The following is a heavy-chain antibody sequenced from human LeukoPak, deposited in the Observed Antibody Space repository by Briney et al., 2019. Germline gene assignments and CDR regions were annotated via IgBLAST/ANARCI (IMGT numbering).Heavy chain of an antibody. Sequence: SETLSLTCTVSGGSISSYYWSWIRQPPGKGLEWIGYIYYSGSTNYNPSLKSRVTISVDTSKNQFSLRLSSVTAADTAVYYCARAELRFLERPRWGDYFDYWGQGTLVTVSS. CDR2: IYYSGST. D-gene: IGHD3-3*01. CDR1: GGSISSYY. V-gene: IGHV4-59*01. CDR3: ARAELRFLERPRWGDYFDY. J-gene: IGHJ4*02.